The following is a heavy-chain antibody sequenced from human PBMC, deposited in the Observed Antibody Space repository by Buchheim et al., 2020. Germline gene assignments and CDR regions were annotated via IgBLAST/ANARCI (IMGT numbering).Heavy chain of an antibody. D-gene: IGHD6-19*01. CDR1: GFTFSSYG. CDR3: ARGLEQWLVNEEEDLCY. V-gene: IGHV3-33*01. CDR2: IWYDGSNK. J-gene: IGHJ4*02. Sequence: QVQLVESGGGVVQPGRSLRLSCAASGFTFSSYGMHWVRQAPGKGLEWVAVIWYDGSNKYYADSVKGRFTISRDNSKNTLYLQMNSLRAEDTAVYYCARGLEQWLVNEEEDLCYWGQGTL.